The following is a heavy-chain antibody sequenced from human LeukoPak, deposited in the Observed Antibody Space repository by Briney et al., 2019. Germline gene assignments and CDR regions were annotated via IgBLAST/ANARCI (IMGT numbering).Heavy chain of an antibody. CDR1: GFTLSSIY. J-gene: IGHJ6*02. V-gene: IGHV3-53*01. D-gene: IGHD3-10*01. CDR3: ARDRFYGSGSYYRYYGMDV. CDR2: IYSGGST. Sequence: GGSLRLSCAASGFTLSSIYMSWVRQAPGKGLEWVSVIYSGGSTYYADSVKGRFTISRDNSKNTLYLQMDSLRAEDTAVYYCARDRFYGSGSYYRYYGMDVWGQGTTVTVSS.